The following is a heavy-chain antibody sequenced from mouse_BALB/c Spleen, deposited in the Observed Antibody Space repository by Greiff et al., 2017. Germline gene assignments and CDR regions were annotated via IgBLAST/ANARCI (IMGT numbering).Heavy chain of an antibody. V-gene: IGHV1-63*01. CDR1: GYTFTNYW. Sequence: VQLQQSGAELVRPGTSVKISCKASGYTFTNYWLGWVKQRPGHGLEWIGDIYPGGGYTNYNGKFKGKATLTADKSSSTAYMQLSSLTSEDSAVYFCARGPYGRDYWGQGTTLTVSS. D-gene: IGHD1-1*01. CDR2: IYPGGGYT. J-gene: IGHJ2*01. CDR3: ARGPYGRDY.